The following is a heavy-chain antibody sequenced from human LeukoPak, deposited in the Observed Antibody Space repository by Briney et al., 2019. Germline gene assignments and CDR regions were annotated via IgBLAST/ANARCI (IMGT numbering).Heavy chain of an antibody. D-gene: IGHD1-1*01. CDR2: IYLDDDK. CDR1: GFSLSTSGVG. Sequence: SGPTLVNPTQTLTLTCTFSGFSLSTSGVGVGWIRQPPGKALEWLALIYLDDDKLYSPSLKIRLTITKDTSKNQVVLTMTNMDPVDTATYYCAHQLSAGYFDPWGQGTLVTVSS. CDR3: AHQLSAGYFDP. V-gene: IGHV2-5*02. J-gene: IGHJ5*02.